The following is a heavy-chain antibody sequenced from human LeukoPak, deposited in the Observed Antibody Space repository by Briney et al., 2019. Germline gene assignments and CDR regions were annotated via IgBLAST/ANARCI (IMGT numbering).Heavy chain of an antibody. D-gene: IGHD3-16*01. Sequence: PGGSLRLSCAASGFTFDDYAMHWVRHAPGKGLEWVSGISWNSGSIGYADSVKGRFTISRDNAKNSLYLQMNSLRAEDTALYYCAKSTGGLQASDIWGQGTMATVSS. CDR1: GFTFDDYA. CDR3: AKSTGGLQASDI. J-gene: IGHJ3*02. V-gene: IGHV3-9*01. CDR2: ISWNSGSI.